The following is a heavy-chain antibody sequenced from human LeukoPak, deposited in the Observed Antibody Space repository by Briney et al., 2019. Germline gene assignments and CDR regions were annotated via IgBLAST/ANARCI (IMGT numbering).Heavy chain of an antibody. Sequence: ASVKVSCKASGYTFTSYGISWVRQALGQGLEWMGRISAYIGDTKYAQKLQGRVTMTTDSSTSTAYMELRSLRSDDTAMYYCVRDPGYFFDYWGQGTLVTVSS. V-gene: IGHV1-18*01. D-gene: IGHD3-10*01. CDR1: GYTFTSYG. CDR2: ISAYIGDT. J-gene: IGHJ4*02. CDR3: VRDPGYFFDY.